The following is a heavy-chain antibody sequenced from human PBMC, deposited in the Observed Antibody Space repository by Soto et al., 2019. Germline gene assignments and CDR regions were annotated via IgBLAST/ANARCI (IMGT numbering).Heavy chain of an antibody. CDR1: GGSISSGGYS. CDR2: IYHSGST. D-gene: IGHD2-15*01. J-gene: IGHJ6*02. CDR3: ARGGECRGGSCYGLYYGMDV. Sequence: PSETLSLTCAVSGGSISSGGYSWSWIRQPPGKGLERIGYIYHSGSTYYNPSLKGRVTISVDRPKNQFSLKLSSVTAADTAVYFCARGGECRGGSCYGLYYGMDVWGQGTTVTVSS. V-gene: IGHV4-30-2*01.